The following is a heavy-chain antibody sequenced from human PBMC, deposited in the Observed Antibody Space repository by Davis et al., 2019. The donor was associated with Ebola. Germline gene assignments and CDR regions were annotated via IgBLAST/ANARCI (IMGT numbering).Heavy chain of an antibody. Sequence: ASVKVSCKASGYTFTAYHMHWVRQAPGQGLEWMGRMNPLSGGTNYAQQFQGRVTMIRDTSISTAYMELRKLTSDDTAVYFCARDGQQKLLVETWFEPWGQGTLVTVSS. D-gene: IGHD6-13*01. J-gene: IGHJ5*02. CDR2: MNPLSGGT. CDR3: ARDGQQKLLVETWFEP. V-gene: IGHV1-2*06. CDR1: GYTFTAYH.